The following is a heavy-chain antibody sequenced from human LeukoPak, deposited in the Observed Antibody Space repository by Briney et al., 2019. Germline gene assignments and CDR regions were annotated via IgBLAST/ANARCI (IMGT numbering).Heavy chain of an antibody. D-gene: IGHD6-19*01. V-gene: IGHV3-23*01. CDR3: AKGGSSGWYLSNWFDP. J-gene: IGHJ5*02. Sequence: GGSLRLSCAASGFSFSAYAMSWVRQAPGKGLEWVSAIWISGGSTYYADSVKGRFTISSDNSKNTLYLQMNSLRAEDTAIYHCAKGGSSGWYLSNWFDPWGQGTLVTVSS. CDR1: GFSFSAYA. CDR2: IWISGGST.